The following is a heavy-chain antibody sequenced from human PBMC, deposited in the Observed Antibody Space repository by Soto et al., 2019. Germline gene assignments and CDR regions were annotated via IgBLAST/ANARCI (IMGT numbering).Heavy chain of an antibody. CDR2: IYYSGST. D-gene: IGHD5-18*01. V-gene: IGHV4-59*01. CDR1: GGSISSYY. CDR3: ARGSRYSYGYDVHYYYYMDV. J-gene: IGHJ6*03. Sequence: QVQLQESGPGLVKPSETLSLTCTVSGGSISSYYWSWIRQPPGKGLEWIGYIYYSGSTNYNSSLTSRVTISVDSSKTQFSLKLSSVTAADTAVYYCARGSRYSYGYDVHYYYYMDVWGKGTTVTVSS.